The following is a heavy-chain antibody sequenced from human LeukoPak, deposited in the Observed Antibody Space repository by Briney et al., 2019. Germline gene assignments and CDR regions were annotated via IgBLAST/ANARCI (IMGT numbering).Heavy chain of an antibody. CDR3: VRDLGGRSGH. CDR2: INEDGSTT. Sequence: GGSLRLSCAASGFTFSSNRMHWVRQAPGKGLVWVSRINEDGSTTNYADSVKGRSTIFRDNAKNTLYLQMNSLRAEDTAVYYCVRDLGGRSGHWGQGTLVTVSS. V-gene: IGHV3-74*01. CDR1: GFTFSSNR. J-gene: IGHJ4*02. D-gene: IGHD1-26*01.